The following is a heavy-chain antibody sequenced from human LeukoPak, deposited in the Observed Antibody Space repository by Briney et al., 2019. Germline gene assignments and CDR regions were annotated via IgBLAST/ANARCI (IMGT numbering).Heavy chain of an antibody. CDR3: ARDPPLGYCSSSSCPHLDY. J-gene: IGHJ4*02. CDR2: ISSSSSFI. CDR1: GFTFSRYS. Sequence: GGSLRLSCAASGFTFSRYSMNWVRQAPGKGLEWLSSISSSSSFIYYADSVKGRFTISRDNAKNPLYLQMNSLRAEDTAVYYCARDPPLGYCSSSSCPHLDYWGQGTLVTVSS. V-gene: IGHV3-21*01. D-gene: IGHD2-2*01.